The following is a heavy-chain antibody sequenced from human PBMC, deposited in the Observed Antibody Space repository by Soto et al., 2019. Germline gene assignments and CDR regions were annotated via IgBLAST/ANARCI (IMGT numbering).Heavy chain of an antibody. Sequence: GGSLRLSCAASGFTFSSYGMHWVRQAPGKGLEWVAVIWYDGSNKYYADSVKGRFTISRDNSKNTLCLQMNSLRAEDTAVYYCAREGRYSGSYCLFDYWGQGTLVTVSS. D-gene: IGHD1-26*01. CDR1: GFTFSSYG. V-gene: IGHV3-33*01. CDR3: AREGRYSGSYCLFDY. J-gene: IGHJ4*02. CDR2: IWYDGSNK.